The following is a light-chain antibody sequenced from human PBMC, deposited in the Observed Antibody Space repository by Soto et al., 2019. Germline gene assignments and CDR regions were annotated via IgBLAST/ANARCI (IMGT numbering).Light chain of an antibody. V-gene: IGKV1-27*01. CDR1: QGIINY. J-gene: IGKJ4*01. CDR3: QKYNSALLS. CDR2: AAS. Sequence: IQMTQSPSSLSASVGDRVTITCRASQGIINYLAWYQQKPGKAPKLLIYAASTLQSGVTSRFSGSGSGTDFTLTISGLQPEDVATYYCQKYNSALLSFGGGTKVDIK.